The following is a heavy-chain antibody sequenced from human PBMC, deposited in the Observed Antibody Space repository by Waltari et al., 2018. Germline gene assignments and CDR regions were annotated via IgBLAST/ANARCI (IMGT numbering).Heavy chain of an antibody. D-gene: IGHD3-9*01. CDR2: INPNSGGT. CDR1: GYTFTGYY. CDR3: ATDYDILTGYDY. V-gene: IGHV1-2*06. J-gene: IGHJ4*02. Sequence: QVQLVQSGAEVKKPGASVKVSCKASGYTFTGYYMHWVRQAPGQGLEWMGRINPNSGGTNYAQKCQGRVTMTRDTSLSTAYMELSRLRSDDTAVYYCATDYDILTGYDYWGQGTLVTVSS.